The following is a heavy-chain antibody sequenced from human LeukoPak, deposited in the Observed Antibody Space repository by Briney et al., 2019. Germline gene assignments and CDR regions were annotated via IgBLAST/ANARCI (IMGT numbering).Heavy chain of an antibody. J-gene: IGHJ4*02. CDR2: MNPNRCNT. D-gene: IGHD6-19*01. CDR1: GYTFTSYD. CDR3: ARSIAVAGNLDY. V-gene: IGHV1-8*01. Sequence: ASVKVSCKASGYTFTSYDINWVRQAAGQGLEWMGWMNPNRCNTGYAQKFQGRVTMTRNTSISTAYMELSSLRSEDTAVYYCARSIAVAGNLDYWGQGTLVTVSS.